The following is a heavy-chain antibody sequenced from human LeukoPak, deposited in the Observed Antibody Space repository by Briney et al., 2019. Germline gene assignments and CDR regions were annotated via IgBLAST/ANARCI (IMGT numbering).Heavy chain of an antibody. CDR2: VSGNGDST. CDR3: AKEISSSWFEH. D-gene: IGHD6-13*01. J-gene: IGHJ5*02. CDR1: GFTFSSYA. V-gene: IGHV3-23*01. Sequence: SGGSLRLSCAASGFTFSSYAMSWLRQAPGKGLEWVSAVSGNGDSTYYAGSVKGRFTVSRDNSKNTLYLQMSGLRAEDTAVYYCAKEISSSWFEHWGQGTLVTVSS.